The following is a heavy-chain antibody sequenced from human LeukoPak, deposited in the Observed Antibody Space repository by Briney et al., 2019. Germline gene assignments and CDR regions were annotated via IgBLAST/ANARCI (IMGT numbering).Heavy chain of an antibody. J-gene: IGHJ4*02. CDR1: GFTFSSYG. CDR3: ARDFFREYSSSSGDY. CDR2: IWYDGSNK. V-gene: IGHV3-33*01. D-gene: IGHD6-6*01. Sequence: GGSLRLSCAASGFTFSSYGMHWVRQAPGKGLEWVAVIWYDGSNKYYADSVKGRFTISRDNSKNTLYPQMNSLRAEDTAVYYCARDFFREYSSSSGDYWGQGTLVTVSS.